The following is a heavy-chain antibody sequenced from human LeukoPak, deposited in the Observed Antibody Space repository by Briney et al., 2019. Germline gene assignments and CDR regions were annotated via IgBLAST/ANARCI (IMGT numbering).Heavy chain of an antibody. CDR2: ISYDGSNK. D-gene: IGHD6-6*01. V-gene: IGHV3-30-3*01. Sequence: QPGRSLRLSCAASGFTFSSYAMHWVRQAPGKGLEWVAVISYDGSNKYYADSVKGRFTISRDNSKNTLYLQMNSLRAEDTAVYYCASGPGIESGRIAAQSDAGYWGQETLVTVSS. CDR1: GFTFSSYA. CDR3: ASGPGIESGRIAAQSDAGY. J-gene: IGHJ4*02.